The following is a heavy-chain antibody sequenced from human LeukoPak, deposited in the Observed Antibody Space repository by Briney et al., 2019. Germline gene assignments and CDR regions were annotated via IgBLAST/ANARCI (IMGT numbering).Heavy chain of an antibody. CDR2: ISYDGSDE. V-gene: IGHV3-30*04. CDR1: GLAFSSYS. J-gene: IGHJ4*02. CDR3: ARDFTPEWFDIH. D-gene: IGHD3-3*01. Sequence: GGSLRLSCVASGLAFSSYSMHWVRQAPGKGLEWVGVISYDGSDEYYTDSVKGRFTISRDNSKSTVYLQMSSLRADDTAVYYCARDFTPEWFDIHWGQGTLVTVSS.